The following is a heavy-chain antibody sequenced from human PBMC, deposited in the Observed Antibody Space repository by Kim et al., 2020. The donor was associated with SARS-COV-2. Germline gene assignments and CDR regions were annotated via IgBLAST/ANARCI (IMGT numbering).Heavy chain of an antibody. CDR3: AKDAYSSGYLNPIDP. J-gene: IGHJ5*02. D-gene: IGHD6-19*01. V-gene: IGHV3-33*06. CDR2: IWYDGSNK. CDR1: GFTFSSYG. Sequence: GGSLRLSCAASGFTFSSYGMHWVRQAPGKGLEWVAVIWYDGSNKYYADSVKGRFTISRDNSKNTLYLQMNSLRAEDTAVYYCAKDAYSSGYLNPIDPWGQGTLVTVSS.